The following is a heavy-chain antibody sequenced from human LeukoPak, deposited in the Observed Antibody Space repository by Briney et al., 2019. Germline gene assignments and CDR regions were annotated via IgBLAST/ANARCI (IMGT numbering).Heavy chain of an antibody. D-gene: IGHD3-22*01. V-gene: IGHV3-33*01. CDR1: GFTFSRYG. J-gene: IGHJ4*02. CDR2: IWYDGSNK. CDR3: ARDNRYYDSSGYPANHFDY. Sequence: PGRSLRLSCAASGFTFSRYGMHWVRQAPGKGLEWVAVIWYDGSNKYYADSVKGRFTISRDNSKNTLYLQMNSLRAEDTAVYYCARDNRYYDSSGYPANHFDYWGQGTLVTVSS.